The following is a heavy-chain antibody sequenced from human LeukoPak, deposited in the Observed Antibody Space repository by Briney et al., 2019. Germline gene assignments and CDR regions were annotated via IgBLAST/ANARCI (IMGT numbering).Heavy chain of an antibody. CDR3: ARDLSSSSRDYLYYYLDV. D-gene: IGHD6-6*01. Sequence: GGSLRLSCAASGFNFRSYSMNWVRQAPGKGLEWVSYISSSSSTIYYADSVNGRFTISRDNGKNSLYLQMNSLRAEDTAVYYCARDLSSSSRDYLYYYLDVWGKGTTVTVSS. CDR2: ISSSSSTI. V-gene: IGHV3-48*01. CDR1: GFNFRSYS. J-gene: IGHJ6*03.